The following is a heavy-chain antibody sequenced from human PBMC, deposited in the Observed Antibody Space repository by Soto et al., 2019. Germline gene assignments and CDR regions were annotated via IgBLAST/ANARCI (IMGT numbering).Heavy chain of an antibody. CDR2: ISGSGGST. CDR3: AKVPPDDSSRYYGGCYFDY. V-gene: IGHV3-23*01. Sequence: EVQLLESGGGLVQPGGSLRLSCAASGFTFSSYAMSWVRQAPGQGLEWVSAISGSGGSTYYADSVKGRFTIPRDNSKNPLYLHMNSLRAEDTAVYYCAKVPPDDSSRYYGGCYFDYWGQGTLVTVSS. J-gene: IGHJ4*02. D-gene: IGHD3-22*01. CDR1: GFTFSSYA.